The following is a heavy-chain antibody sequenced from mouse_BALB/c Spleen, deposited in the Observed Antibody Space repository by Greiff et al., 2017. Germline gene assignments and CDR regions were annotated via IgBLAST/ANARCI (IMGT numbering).Heavy chain of an antibody. V-gene: IGHV5-6-3*01. J-gene: IGHJ1*01. CDR1: GFTFSSYG. CDR3: ARGPMVTTTRYWYFDV. CDR2: INSNGGST. Sequence: EVKLEESGGGLVQPGGSLKLSCAASGFTFSSYGMSWVRQTPDKRLELVATINSNGGSTYYPDSVKGRFTISRDNAKNTLYLQMSSLKSEDTAMYYCARGPMVTTTRYWYFDVWGAGTTVTVSS. D-gene: IGHD2-1*01.